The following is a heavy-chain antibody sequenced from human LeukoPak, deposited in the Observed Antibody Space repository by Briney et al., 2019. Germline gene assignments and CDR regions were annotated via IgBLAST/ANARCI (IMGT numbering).Heavy chain of an antibody. D-gene: IGHD2-2*01. J-gene: IGHJ4*02. CDR2: TWDDGISR. V-gene: IGHV3-33*01. Sequence: QAGGSLRLSCAASRFPFSTYGMHWVRQAPGKGLEWVAVTWDDGISRTYADSVKGRFTISRDKSHNTLYLEMNSLRAEDTAVYYCGVLPAATMLRDYWGQGTLVTVSS. CDR1: RFPFSTYG. CDR3: GVLPAATMLRDY.